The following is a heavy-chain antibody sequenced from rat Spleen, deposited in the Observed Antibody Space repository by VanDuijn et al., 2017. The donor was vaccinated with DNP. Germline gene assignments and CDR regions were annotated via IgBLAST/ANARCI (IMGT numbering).Heavy chain of an antibody. J-gene: IGHJ4*01. D-gene: IGHD4-3*01. V-gene: IGHV5-58*01. CDR1: GFTFSSYW. CDR2: INTDGGST. Sequence: EVQLVESGGDLVQPGRSLKLSCVASGFTFSSYWMYWIRQVPGKGLEWVASINTDGGSTYYRDSVKGRFTVSRDNAKSSLYLQMDSLRSEDTATDYCARRMGAFGVRAMDAWGQGTSVTVSS. CDR3: ARRMGAFGVRAMDA.